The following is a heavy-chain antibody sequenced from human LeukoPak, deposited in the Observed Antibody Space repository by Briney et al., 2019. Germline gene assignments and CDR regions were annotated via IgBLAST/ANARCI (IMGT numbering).Heavy chain of an antibody. D-gene: IGHD3-10*01. J-gene: IGHJ5*02. CDR3: ARGGLLQKYNCFDP. CDR2: IIPIFGTA. CDR1: GGTFSSYA. Sequence: SVKVSCKASGGTFSSYAISWVRQAPGQGLEWMGGIIPIFGTANYAQKFQGRVTITADESTSTAYMELSSLRSEDTAVYYCARGGLLQKYNCFDPWGQGTLVTVSS. V-gene: IGHV1-69*13.